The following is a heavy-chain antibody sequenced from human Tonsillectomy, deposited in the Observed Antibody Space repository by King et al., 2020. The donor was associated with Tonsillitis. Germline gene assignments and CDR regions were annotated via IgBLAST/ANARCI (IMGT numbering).Heavy chain of an antibody. CDR1: GFTFSSYA. Sequence: VQLVESGGGLVQPGGSLRLSCAASGFTFSSYAMGWVRQAPGKGLEWVSALTSSGGSTYYADSVKGRFTISRDNSKNTLYLQMNSLRAEDTAVYSCAKEWYDILTGHCDYWGQGTLVTVSS. J-gene: IGHJ4*02. D-gene: IGHD3-9*01. CDR3: AKEWYDILTGHCDY. V-gene: IGHV3-23*04. CDR2: LTSSGGST.